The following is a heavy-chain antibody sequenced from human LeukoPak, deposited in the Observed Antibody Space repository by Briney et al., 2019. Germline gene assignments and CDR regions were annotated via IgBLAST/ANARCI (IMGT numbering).Heavy chain of an antibody. J-gene: IGHJ4*02. Sequence: GGSLRLSCAASGFTFSSYSMNWVRQAPGKGLEWVSYVSSSGSTIYYADSVKGRFTISRDNSKNTLYLQMNSLRAEDTAVYYCAKDHGAVAGPGGFDYWGQGTLVTVSS. D-gene: IGHD6-19*01. V-gene: IGHV3-48*01. CDR2: VSSSGSTI. CDR1: GFTFSSYS. CDR3: AKDHGAVAGPGGFDY.